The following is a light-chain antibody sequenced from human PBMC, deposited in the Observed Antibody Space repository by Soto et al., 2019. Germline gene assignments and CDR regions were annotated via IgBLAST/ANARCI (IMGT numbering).Light chain of an antibody. J-gene: IGKJ4*01. CDR1: QGLSGW. CDR2: AAS. V-gene: IGKV1-12*01. Sequence: DIQMTQSPSSVSASGGDRGTITCRESQGLSGWLAWCQQKPGKAPKLLIYAASSLPSGAPSRFSGSGYGTDFTLTISSLQPEDFAAYYCQQYTASSLTFGGGTKVEIK. CDR3: QQYTASSLT.